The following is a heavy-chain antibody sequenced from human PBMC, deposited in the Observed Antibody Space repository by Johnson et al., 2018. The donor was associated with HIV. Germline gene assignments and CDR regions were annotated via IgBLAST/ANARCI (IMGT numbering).Heavy chain of an antibody. D-gene: IGHD1-26*01. CDR3: ARVGVGATGLGTGADAFDI. J-gene: IGHJ3*02. Sequence: VQLVESGGGLVKPGGSLRLSCAASGFNVISNYMSWVRQAPGKGLEWVSLIYTGGRTYYADSVKGRFTISRENSKNTVYLQMNSLRAEDTAVYYCARVGVGATGLGTGADAFDIWGQGTMVTVSS. CDR2: IYTGGRT. V-gene: IGHV3-53*01. CDR1: GFNVISNY.